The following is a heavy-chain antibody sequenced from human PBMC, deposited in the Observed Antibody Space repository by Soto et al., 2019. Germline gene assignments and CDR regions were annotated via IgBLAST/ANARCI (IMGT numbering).Heavy chain of an antibody. Sequence: LSLTCTVSGDSINSNYWSWIRQSGERGLEWIGRISATGTPSYIPSLKGRITLSLETSKNQFSLNLKFVTAADTAVYFCASDQSGADDFCGPGTAVTVS. V-gene: IGHV4-4*07. CDR3: ASDQSGADDF. CDR2: ISATGTP. CDR1: GDSINSNY. J-gene: IGHJ3*01.